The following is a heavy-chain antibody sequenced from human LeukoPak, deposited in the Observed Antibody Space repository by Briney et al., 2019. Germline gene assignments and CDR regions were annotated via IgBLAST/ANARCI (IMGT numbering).Heavy chain of an antibody. CDR3: ARGVRYCSGTSCARGYYYCYMDV. CDR2: IIPIFGTA. CDR1: GGTFSSYA. D-gene: IGHD2-2*01. Sequence: ASVKVSCKASGGTFSSYAISWVRQAPGQGLEWMGGIIPIFGTANYAQKFQGRVTITTDESTSTAYMELSSLRSEDTAVYYCARGVRYCSGTSCARGYYYCYMDVWGKGTTVTVSS. V-gene: IGHV1-69*05. J-gene: IGHJ6*03.